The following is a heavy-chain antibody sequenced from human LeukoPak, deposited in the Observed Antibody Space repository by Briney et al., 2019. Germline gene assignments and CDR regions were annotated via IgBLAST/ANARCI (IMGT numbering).Heavy chain of an antibody. CDR1: GGSISSYY. D-gene: IGHD4-17*01. CDR3: ARAKTDYGPYHFDY. CDR2: IYYSGST. J-gene: IGHJ4*02. V-gene: IGHV4-59*01. Sequence: SETLSLTCTVSGGSISSYYWSWIRQPPGKGLEWIGYIYYSGSTNYNPSLKSRVTISVDTSKNQFSLKLSSVTAADTAVYYCARAKTDYGPYHFDYWGQGTLVTVSS.